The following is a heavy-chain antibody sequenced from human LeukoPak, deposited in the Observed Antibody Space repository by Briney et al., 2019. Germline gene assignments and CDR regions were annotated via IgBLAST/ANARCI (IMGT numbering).Heavy chain of an antibody. CDR1: GFTLSSYG. V-gene: IGHV3-33*01. CDR3: ARGRTTGTTDYFDY. D-gene: IGHD1-7*01. J-gene: IGHJ4*02. CDR2: IWYDGSNK. Sequence: GGSLRLSCAASGFTLSSYGMHWVRQAPGKGLEWVAIIWYDGSNKYYTDSVKGRFTISRDNSKNTLFLQMNSLRAEDTAVYYCARGRTTGTTDYFDYWGQGTLVTVSS.